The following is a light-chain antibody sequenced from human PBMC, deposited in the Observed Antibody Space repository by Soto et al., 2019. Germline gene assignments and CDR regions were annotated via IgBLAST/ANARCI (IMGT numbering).Light chain of an antibody. CDR2: DAS. CDR1: QSVNSY. CDR3: QQYSISPPIT. V-gene: IGKV3D-20*01. J-gene: IGKJ5*01. Sequence: EIVLTQSPATLSLSPGERATLSCRASQSVNSYLAWYQQKPGLAPRLLLYDASSRATGTPARFSGSGSGTDFTLTISRLEPEDFAVYYCQQYSISPPITFGQGTRLEIK.